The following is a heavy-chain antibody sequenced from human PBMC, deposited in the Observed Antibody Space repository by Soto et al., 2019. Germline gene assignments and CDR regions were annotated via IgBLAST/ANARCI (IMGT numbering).Heavy chain of an antibody. CDR1: GFTFSSYW. D-gene: IGHD4-17*01. J-gene: IGHJ5*02. Sequence: GGSLRLSCAASGFTFSSYWMSWVRQAPGKGLEWVANIKQDGSEKYYVDSVKGRFTISRDNAKNSLYLQMNSLRAEDTAVYYCARDYGIMTTKFRWFDPWGQGTLVTVSS. V-gene: IGHV3-7*01. CDR2: IKQDGSEK. CDR3: ARDYGIMTTKFRWFDP.